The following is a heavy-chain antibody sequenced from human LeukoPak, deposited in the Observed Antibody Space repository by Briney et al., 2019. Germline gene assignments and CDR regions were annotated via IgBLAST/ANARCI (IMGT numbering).Heavy chain of an antibody. CDR1: GGSISSYY. CDR2: IYYSGST. CDR3: AREYCSGGSCYFNWFGP. Sequence: PSETLSLTCTVSGGSISSYYWSWIRQPPGKGLEWIGYIYYSGSTNYNPSLKSRVTISVDTSKNQFSLKLSSVTAADTAVYYCAREYCSGGSCYFNWFGPWGQGTLVTVSS. V-gene: IGHV4-59*01. J-gene: IGHJ5*02. D-gene: IGHD2-15*01.